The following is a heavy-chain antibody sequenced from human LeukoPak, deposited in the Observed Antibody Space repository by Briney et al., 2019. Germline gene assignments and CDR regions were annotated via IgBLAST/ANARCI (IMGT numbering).Heavy chain of an antibody. CDR1: GGSISSYY. CDR3: AGTTLHNWFDP. J-gene: IGHJ5*02. V-gene: IGHV4-59*01. CDR2: IYYSGST. D-gene: IGHD1-1*01. Sequence: SETLSLTCTVSGGSISSYYWSWIRQPPGKGLEWIGYIYYSGSTNYNPSLKSRVTISVDTSKNQFSLKLSSVTAAGTAVYYCAGTTLHNWFDPWGQGTLVTVSS.